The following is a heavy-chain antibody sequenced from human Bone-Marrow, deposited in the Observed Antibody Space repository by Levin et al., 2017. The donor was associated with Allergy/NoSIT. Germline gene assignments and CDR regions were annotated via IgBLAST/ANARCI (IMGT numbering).Heavy chain of an antibody. Sequence: GESLKISCAASGFIFSSDGMHWVRQAPGKGLEWVALISNDGSNKFYADPVKGRFTISRDKTKNTLYLQMNNLRPNDTAVYYCAKERFLLDYWGQGTLVTVSS. CDR3: AKERFLLDY. D-gene: IGHD3-16*01. J-gene: IGHJ4*02. V-gene: IGHV3-30*18. CDR1: GFIFSSDG. CDR2: ISNDGSNK.